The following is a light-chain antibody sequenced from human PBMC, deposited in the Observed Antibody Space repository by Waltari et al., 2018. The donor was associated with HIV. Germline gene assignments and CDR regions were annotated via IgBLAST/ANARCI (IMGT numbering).Light chain of an antibody. J-gene: IGLJ3*02. Sequence: QSALTQPASVSGSPGQSITISCPGSSSDVASSSYVSWYQQHPGKAPKLMIYAVSYRPSGVSNRFSGSKSGNTASLTISGLQAEDEADYYCNSYTSISTWVFGGGTKLTVL. CDR2: AVS. CDR1: SSDVASSSY. V-gene: IGLV2-14*01. CDR3: NSYTSISTWV.